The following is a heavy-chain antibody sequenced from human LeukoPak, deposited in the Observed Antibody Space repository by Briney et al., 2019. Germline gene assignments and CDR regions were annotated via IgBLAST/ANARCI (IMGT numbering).Heavy chain of an antibody. J-gene: IGHJ4*02. CDR3: AKDGPLWFGEFYFDY. Sequence: GGSLRLSCAASGFTFSSYGMHWVRQAPGKGLEWVAFIRYDGSNKYYADSVKGRFTISRDNSKNTLYLQMNSLRAEDTAVYYCAKDGPLWFGEFYFDYWGQETLVTVSS. V-gene: IGHV3-30*02. D-gene: IGHD3-10*01. CDR1: GFTFSSYG. CDR2: IRYDGSNK.